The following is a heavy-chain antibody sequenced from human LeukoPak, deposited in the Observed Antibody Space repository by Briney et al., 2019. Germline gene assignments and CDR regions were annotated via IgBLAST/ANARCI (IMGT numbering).Heavy chain of an antibody. D-gene: IGHD1-1*01. Sequence: GESLRLSCAASGFTFSSYTMNWVRQAPGKGLEWVSSISSSSAYKYYADSVKGRFTISRDNAKNSLYLQLKRLRDEDTALYFCVRRFLNCHDIWGEGTMAVVSS. CDR1: GFTFSSYT. J-gene: IGHJ3*02. CDR3: VRRFLNCHDI. CDR2: ISSSSAYK. V-gene: IGHV3-21*01.